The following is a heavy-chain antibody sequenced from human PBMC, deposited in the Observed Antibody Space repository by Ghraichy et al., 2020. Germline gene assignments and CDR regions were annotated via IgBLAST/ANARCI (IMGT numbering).Heavy chain of an antibody. D-gene: IGHD5-12*01. CDR2: IKRDGSEK. CDR3: ARIVQQRSGYDSDY. J-gene: IGHJ4*02. Sequence: LSLTCAVSGFTFSSYWMNWVRQAPGKGLEWVATIKRDGSEKYYVDSVKGRFTISRDNARNSLYLQMNSLRAEDTAVYYCARIVQQRSGYDSDYWGQGTLVTVSS. CDR1: GFTFSSYW. V-gene: IGHV3-7*01.